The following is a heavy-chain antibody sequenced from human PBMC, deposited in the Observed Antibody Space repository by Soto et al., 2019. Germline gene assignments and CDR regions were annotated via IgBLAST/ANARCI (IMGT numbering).Heavy chain of an antibody. CDR1: GFTFSSYG. Sequence: PGGSLRLSCAASGFTFSSYGMHWVREAPGKGLEWVAVIWYDGSNKYYADSVKGRFTISRDNSKNTLYLQMNSLRAEDTAVYYCARDVELTLSESDLDDWGQGTLVTVSS. V-gene: IGHV3-33*01. D-gene: IGHD1-7*01. CDR2: IWYDGSNK. CDR3: ARDVELTLSESDLDD. J-gene: IGHJ4*02.